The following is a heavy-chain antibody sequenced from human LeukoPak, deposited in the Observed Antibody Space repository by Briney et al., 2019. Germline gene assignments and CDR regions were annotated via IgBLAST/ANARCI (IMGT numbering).Heavy chain of an antibody. V-gene: IGHV1-18*01. CDR3: ARDQAAEYSSSGGVTNWFDP. D-gene: IGHD6-6*01. J-gene: IGHJ5*02. CDR2: ISAYNGNT. CDR1: GYTFTSYG. Sequence: GASVKVSCKASGYTFTSYGISWVRQAPGQGLEWMGWISAYNGNTNCAQKLQGRVTMTTDTSTSTAYMELRSLRSDDTAVYYCARDQAAEYSSSGGVTNWFDPWGQGTLVTVSS.